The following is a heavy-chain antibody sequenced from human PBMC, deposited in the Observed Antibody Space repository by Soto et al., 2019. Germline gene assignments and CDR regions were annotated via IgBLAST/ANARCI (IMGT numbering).Heavy chain of an antibody. CDR3: AHRRLYEAAAGGRWFDP. V-gene: IGHV2-5*01. CDR2: IYWNDDK. J-gene: IGHJ5*02. CDR1: GFSLSTSGVG. Sequence: QITLKESGPTLVKPTQTLTLTCTFSGFSLSTSGVGVGWIRQPPGKALEWLALIYWNDDKRYSPSLKSRLTITKDTSKTQVVLTMTNMDPVDTATYYCAHRRLYEAAAGGRWFDPWGQGTLVTVSS. D-gene: IGHD6-13*01.